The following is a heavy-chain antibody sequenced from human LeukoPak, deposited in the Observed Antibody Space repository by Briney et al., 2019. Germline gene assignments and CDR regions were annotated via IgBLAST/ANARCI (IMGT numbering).Heavy chain of an antibody. CDR2: IYSDGNT. J-gene: IGHJ4*02. CDR1: GVTVSSDY. Sequence: GGSLRLSCAASGVTVSSDYMSWVRQAPGKGLEWVSVIYSDGNTYYADSVKGRFTISRHNSKNTLFLQMDSLRTGDTAIYYCASRMTFGGQGTLVTVSS. CDR3: ASRMTF. V-gene: IGHV3-53*04. D-gene: IGHD2/OR15-2a*01.